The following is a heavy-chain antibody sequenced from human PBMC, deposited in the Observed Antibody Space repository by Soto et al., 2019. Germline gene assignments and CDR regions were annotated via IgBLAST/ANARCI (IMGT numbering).Heavy chain of an antibody. CDR1: GDSVSSNSAA. CDR3: ARGRISSYYYGSGRSHSYYYYGMDV. Sequence: SQTLSLTCAISGDSVSSNSAAWNWIRQSPSRGLEWLGRTYYRSKWYNDYAVSVKSRITINPDTSKNQFSLQLNSVTPEDTAVYYCARGRISSYYYGSGRSHSYYYYGMDVWGQGTTVTVSS. D-gene: IGHD3-10*01. CDR2: TYYRSKWYN. V-gene: IGHV6-1*01. J-gene: IGHJ6*02.